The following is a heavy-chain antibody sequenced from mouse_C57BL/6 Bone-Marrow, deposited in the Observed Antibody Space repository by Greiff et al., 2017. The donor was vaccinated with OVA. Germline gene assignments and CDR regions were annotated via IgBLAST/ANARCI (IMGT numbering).Heavy chain of an antibody. CDR2: IYPSDSET. CDR3: ARVNWDAGYYFDY. D-gene: IGHD4-1*01. V-gene: IGHV1-61*01. CDR1: GYTFTSYW. J-gene: IGHJ2*01. Sequence: QVQLQQPGAELVRPGSSVKLSCKASGYTFTSYWMDWVKQRSGQGLEWIGNIYPSDSETHYNQKFKDKATLTVDKSSSTAYMQLSSLTSEDYAVYYCARVNWDAGYYFDYWGQGTTLTVSS.